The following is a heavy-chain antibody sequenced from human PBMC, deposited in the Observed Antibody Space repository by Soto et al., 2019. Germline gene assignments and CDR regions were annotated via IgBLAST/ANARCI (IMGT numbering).Heavy chain of an antibody. J-gene: IGHJ5*01. Sequence: LRLSCAASGFRFRTRAMSWVRQAPGKGLEWVASIRPGGDSTYYADSVKGRFAVSRDDSNVTLYLQMDSLRVEDTAIYYCTTHEEGAPWAGGFDSWGQGTLVTVSS. CDR1: GFRFRTRA. CDR2: IRPGGDST. V-gene: IGHV3-23*01. CDR3: TTHEEGAPWAGGFDS. D-gene: IGHD1-26*01.